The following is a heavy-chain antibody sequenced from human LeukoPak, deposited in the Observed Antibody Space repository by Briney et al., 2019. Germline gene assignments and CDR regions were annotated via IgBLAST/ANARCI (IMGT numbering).Heavy chain of an antibody. Sequence: SETLSLTCTVSGGSISSSSYYWGWIRQPPGKGLEWIGRIYYSGSTYYNPSLKSRVTISVDTSKNQFSLKLSSVTAADTAVYYCARARSAYYYGSGTPYYYMDVWGKGTTVTVSS. V-gene: IGHV4-39*07. D-gene: IGHD3-10*01. CDR3: ARARSAYYYGSGTPYYYMDV. CDR2: IYYSGST. CDR1: GGSISSSSYY. J-gene: IGHJ6*03.